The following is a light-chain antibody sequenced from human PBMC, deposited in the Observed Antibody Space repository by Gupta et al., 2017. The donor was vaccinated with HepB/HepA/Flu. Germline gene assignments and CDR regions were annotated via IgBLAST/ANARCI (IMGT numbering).Light chain of an antibody. CDR2: GAS. CDR3: QQYGSSLCS. CDR1: QSVSSSY. V-gene: IGKV3-20*01. J-gene: IGKJ2*04. Sequence: EMGLTQSPGPFPWSQGERATLSCRASQSVSSSYLAWYQQKPGQAPRLLVFGASTRATGIPDRFSGSGSGTDFTLTVSRLEPEDFAVYYCQQYGSSLCSFGQGTKLEIK.